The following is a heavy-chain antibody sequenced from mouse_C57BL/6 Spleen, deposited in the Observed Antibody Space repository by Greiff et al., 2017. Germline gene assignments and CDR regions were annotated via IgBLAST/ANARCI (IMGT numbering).Heavy chain of an antibody. CDR2: INYDGSST. V-gene: IGHV5-16*01. CDR3: ARWYYGSSYFDV. J-gene: IGHJ1*03. CDR1: GFTFSDYY. D-gene: IGHD1-1*01. Sequence: EVKLMESEGGLVQPGSSMKLSCTASGFTFSDYYMAWVRQVPEKGLEWVANINYDGSSTYYLDSLKSRFIISRDNAKNILYLQMSSLKSEDTATYYCARWYYGSSYFDVWGTGTTVTVSS.